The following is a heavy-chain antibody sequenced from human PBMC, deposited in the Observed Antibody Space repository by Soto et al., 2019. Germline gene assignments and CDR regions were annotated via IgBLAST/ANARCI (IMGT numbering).Heavy chain of an antibody. J-gene: IGHJ6*02. CDR3: ARYTYTSRYSYYGMDV. D-gene: IGHD6-13*01. CDR2: VRSKAFGGTT. Sequence: GGSLRLSCTTSGFTFGYYCMSWFRQAPGKGLEWVGVVRSKAFGGTTDYAASVKGRFDISSDDSKSIAYLQMNRVTTEDTAVSFCARYTYTSRYSYYGMDVWGHGTTVTVSS. V-gene: IGHV3-49*03. CDR1: GFTFGYYC.